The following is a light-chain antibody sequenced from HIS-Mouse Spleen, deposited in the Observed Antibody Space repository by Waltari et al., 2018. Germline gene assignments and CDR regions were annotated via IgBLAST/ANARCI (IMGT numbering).Light chain of an antibody. CDR2: EGS. CDR3: CSYAGSSTWV. V-gene: IGLV2-23*01. J-gene: IGLJ3*02. CDR1: SSHAGSYNL. Sequence: SALTQPASVSASPGQSSTVSSTGTSSHAGSYNLFSGYLQHQGKAPKLMIYEGSKRPSGVSNRFSGSKSGNTASLTISGLQAEDEADYYCCSYAGSSTWVFGGGTKLTVL.